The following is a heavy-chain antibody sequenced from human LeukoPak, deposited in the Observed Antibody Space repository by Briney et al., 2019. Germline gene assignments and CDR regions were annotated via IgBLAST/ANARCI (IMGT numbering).Heavy chain of an antibody. CDR2: IIPIFGTA. D-gene: IGHD2-2*01. J-gene: IGHJ6*03. Sequence: SVKVSCKASGGTFSSYAISWVRQAPGQGLEWMGGIIPIFGTADYAQKFQGRVTITTDESTSTAYMELSSLRSEDTAVYYCARGALAPDIVVVPAARPGYMDVWGKGTTVTVSS. CDR3: ARGALAPDIVVVPAARPGYMDV. CDR1: GGTFSSYA. V-gene: IGHV1-69*05.